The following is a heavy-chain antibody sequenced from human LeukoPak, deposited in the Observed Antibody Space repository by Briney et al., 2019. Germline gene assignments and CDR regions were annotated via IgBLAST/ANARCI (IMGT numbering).Heavy chain of an antibody. CDR1: GYTFTSYY. D-gene: IGHD6-13*01. Sequence: GASVKVSCKASGYTFTSYYMHWVRQAPGQGLEWMRWINTNTGNPTYAQGFTGRFVFSLDTSVSTAYLQISSLKAEDTAVYYCARDRYSSSLTRTFDYWGQGTLVTVSS. J-gene: IGHJ4*02. V-gene: IGHV7-4-1*02. CDR2: INTNTGNP. CDR3: ARDRYSSSLTRTFDY.